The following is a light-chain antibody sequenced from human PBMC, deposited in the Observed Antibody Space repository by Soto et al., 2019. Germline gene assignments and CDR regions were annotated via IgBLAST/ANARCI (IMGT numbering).Light chain of an antibody. V-gene: IGKV1-6*01. CDR2: ASS. J-gene: IGKJ1*01. CDR3: LQEYDYPWT. CDR1: QDIRND. Sequence: AIQMTQSPSSLSASVGDRVTITCRASQDIRNDLGWYQQKPGKAPKLLIYASSILQSGVPSRLSGSGSGTDFTLTISSLQPEDFATYYCLQEYDYPWTFGQGTKVEIK.